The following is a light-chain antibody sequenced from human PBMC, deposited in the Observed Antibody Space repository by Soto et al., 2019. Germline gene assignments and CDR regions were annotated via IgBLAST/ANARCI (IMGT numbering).Light chain of an antibody. V-gene: IGLV2-14*01. CDR3: SSYTSTTTDV. J-gene: IGLJ1*01. CDR1: SSDVGGYNY. Sequence: QSALTQPASVSGSPGQSITISCTGTSSDVGGYNYVSWYQQHPGKAHKLIIYDVNNRPSGVSDRFSGFKSGNTASLTISGLQVEDEADYYCSSYTSTTTDVFGTGTKVTVL. CDR2: DVN.